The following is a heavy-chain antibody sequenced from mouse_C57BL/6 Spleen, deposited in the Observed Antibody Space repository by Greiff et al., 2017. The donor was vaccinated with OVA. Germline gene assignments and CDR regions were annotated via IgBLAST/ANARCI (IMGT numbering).Heavy chain of an antibody. V-gene: IGHV5-17*01. CDR1: GFTFSDYG. J-gene: IGHJ3*01. D-gene: IGHD2-5*01. Sequence: EVKLVESGGGLVKPGGSLKLSCAASGFTFSDYGMHWVRQAPEKGLEWVAYISSGSSTIFYADTVKGRFTISRDNAKNTLFLQMTSLRSEDTAMYYCAKEPAYYSNYAWFAYWGQGTLVTVSA. CDR3: AKEPAYYSNYAWFAY. CDR2: ISSGSSTI.